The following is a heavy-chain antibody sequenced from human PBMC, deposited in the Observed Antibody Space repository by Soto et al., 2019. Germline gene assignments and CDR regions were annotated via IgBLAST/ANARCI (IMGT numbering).Heavy chain of an antibody. Sequence: QVQLQQWGAGLLKPSETLSLTCAVDGGSFSGYYWSWIRQPPGKGLEWIGDINHSGSTNYNPSLMSGVTISVDTSKDQFSLKLSSVTAADTAVYYCARGLGYYDSSGYYAFDIWGQGTMVTVSS. CDR3: ARGLGYYDSSGYYAFDI. CDR1: GGSFSGYY. D-gene: IGHD3-22*01. V-gene: IGHV4-34*01. CDR2: INHSGST. J-gene: IGHJ3*02.